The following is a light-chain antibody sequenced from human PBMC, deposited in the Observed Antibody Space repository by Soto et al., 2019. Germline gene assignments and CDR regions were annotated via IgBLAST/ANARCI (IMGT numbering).Light chain of an antibody. Sequence: EIVLTQSPGTLSFSPGERATLSCRASQTVSSSYFAWYQHKRGPGPRRLIYGASTRATGIPDRFSGSGSGTDFTLTISKLEPEDFAVYYCQQYGSSYLYTFGQGTKVDIK. CDR1: QTVSSSY. V-gene: IGKV3-20*01. CDR3: QQYGSSYLYT. CDR2: GAS. J-gene: IGKJ2*01.